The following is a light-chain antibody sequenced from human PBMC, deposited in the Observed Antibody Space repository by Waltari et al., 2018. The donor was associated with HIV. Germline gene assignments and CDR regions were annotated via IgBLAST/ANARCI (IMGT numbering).Light chain of an antibody. Sequence: QSLLTQPPSVSGAPGQEVTISCTGSSSNIGAGYHVHWYQQVPGTAPKLLISSDISRPSGVPDRVSGSKSGTSASLAITGLQAEDEADYYCQSYDSSLSGVVFGGGTKLTVL. V-gene: IGLV1-40*01. CDR3: QSYDSSLSGVV. CDR2: SDI. J-gene: IGLJ2*01. CDR1: SSNIGAGYH.